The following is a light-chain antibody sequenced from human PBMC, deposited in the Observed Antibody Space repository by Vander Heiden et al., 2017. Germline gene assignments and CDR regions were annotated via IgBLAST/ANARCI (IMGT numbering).Light chain of an antibody. Sequence: QSVLTQPPSASGTPGQRVTITCSGSSSNIGSNTVNWYQQLPGTAPNLLIYCHIQRPSGVPDRFSGSKSGTSASLAISWLQSEDEADYYCAAWDASLNGWVFGGGTKLTVL. J-gene: IGLJ3*02. V-gene: IGLV1-44*01. CDR2: CHI. CDR1: SSNIGSNT. CDR3: AAWDASLNGWV.